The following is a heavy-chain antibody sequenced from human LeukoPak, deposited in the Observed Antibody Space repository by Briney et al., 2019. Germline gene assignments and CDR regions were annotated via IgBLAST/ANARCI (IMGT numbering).Heavy chain of an antibody. J-gene: IGHJ4*02. CDR3: AKQRAAGGPFDY. V-gene: IGHV3-30*18. D-gene: IGHD6-13*01. CDR2: ISYDGSNK. CDR1: GFTFSSYG. Sequence: GGSLRLSCAASGFTFSSYGMHWVRQAPGKGLEWVAVISYDGSNKYYADSVKGRFTISRDNSKNTLYLQLNSLRAEDTALFYCAKQRAAGGPFDYWGQGTLATVSS.